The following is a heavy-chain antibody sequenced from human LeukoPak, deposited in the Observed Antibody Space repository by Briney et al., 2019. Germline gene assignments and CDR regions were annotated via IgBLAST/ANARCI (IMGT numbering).Heavy chain of an antibody. CDR3: ACGVPQSYYYMDV. D-gene: IGHD2-21*01. J-gene: IGHJ6*03. CDR2: IYYTGSA. Sequence: SETLSLTCTVSGDSINTYYWNWIRQPPGKGLEWIAHIYYTGSASYNPSLKSRATISVDTSKNQFSLSLSSVTAADTAVYYCACGVPQSYYYMDVWGKGTTVAVSS. V-gene: IGHV4-59*12. CDR1: GDSINTYY.